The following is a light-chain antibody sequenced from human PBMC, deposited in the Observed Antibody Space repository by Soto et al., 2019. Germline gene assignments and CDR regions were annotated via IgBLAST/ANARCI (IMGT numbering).Light chain of an antibody. CDR2: GTS. Sequence: EIVLTQSPGTLSLSPGERATLSCRASQSLSSSYLAWYQQKPGQAPRLLIYGTSIRATGIPDRFSGSGSGTDFTLTITRLEPEDFAVYYCQHFGNSLWTFGQGTKVEI. CDR1: QSLSSSY. V-gene: IGKV3-20*01. J-gene: IGKJ1*01. CDR3: QHFGNSLWT.